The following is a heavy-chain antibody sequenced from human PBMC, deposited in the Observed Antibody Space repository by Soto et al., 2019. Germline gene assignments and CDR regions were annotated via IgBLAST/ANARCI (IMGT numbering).Heavy chain of an antibody. J-gene: IGHJ4*02. V-gene: IGHV1-58*01. D-gene: IGHD5-18*01. CDR2: IVVGSGNT. Sequence: SVKVSCKASGFTFTSSAVQWVRQARGQRLEWVGWIVVGSGNTNYAQKFQERVTITRDMSTSTAYMELSGLRSEDTAVYYCAALGNTALEPFDYWGQGTLVTVS. CDR3: AALGNTALEPFDY. CDR1: GFTFTSSA.